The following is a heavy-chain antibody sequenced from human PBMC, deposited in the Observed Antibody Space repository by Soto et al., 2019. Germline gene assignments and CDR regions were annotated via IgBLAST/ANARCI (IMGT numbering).Heavy chain of an antibody. CDR2: ISYSGST. V-gene: IGHV4-59*01. CDR3: ARGRGDTAMAWYY. D-gene: IGHD5-18*01. CDR1: GGSISSYY. Sequence: QVQLQESSPGLVKPSETLSLTCTVSGGSISSYYWSWIRQSPGKGLEWIGYISYSGSTKYNPSLKSRVTRSVDTSKNQFSLKLSSVTAADTAVYYGARGRGDTAMAWYYWGQGTLVTVSS. J-gene: IGHJ4*02.